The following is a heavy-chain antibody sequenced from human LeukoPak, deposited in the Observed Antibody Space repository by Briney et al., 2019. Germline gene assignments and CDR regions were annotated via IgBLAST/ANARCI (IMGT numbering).Heavy chain of an antibody. D-gene: IGHD3-10*01. CDR1: GYTFTSYF. V-gene: IGHV1-46*01. CDR2: INPSGGST. CDR3: ASSGSYSQFDY. Sequence: ASVKVSGKASGYTFTSYFMHWVRQAPGHGLEWMGIINPSGGSTTYAQKFQGRVTMTRDTSTSTVYMELDSLTSEDTAVYYCASSGSYSQFDYWGQGTLVTVSS. J-gene: IGHJ4*02.